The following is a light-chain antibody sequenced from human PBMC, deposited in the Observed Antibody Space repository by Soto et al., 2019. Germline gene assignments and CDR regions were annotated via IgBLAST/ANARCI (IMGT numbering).Light chain of an antibody. Sequence: QSVLTQPASVSGSPGQSITISCTGTSSDIGGYNYVSWYQQHAGKAPKLMIYEVSNRPSGVSNRFSGSKSGDTASLTISGLQAEDEADYYCSSYTATNTLAVFGTRTKLTVL. CDR2: EVS. J-gene: IGLJ1*01. CDR3: SSYTATNTLAV. CDR1: SSDIGGYNY. V-gene: IGLV2-14*01.